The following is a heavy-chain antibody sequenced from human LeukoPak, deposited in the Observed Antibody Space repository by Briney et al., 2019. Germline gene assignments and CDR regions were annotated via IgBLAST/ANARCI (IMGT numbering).Heavy chain of an antibody. Sequence: GGSLRLSCAASGVSFSIYAMSWVRQGPGKGLEWVSAISGSSGGTYYADSVKGRFTISRDHSKNMLYLQMNSLRAEDPAVYYCASILRECSSTTCYTTTTPGYWGQGTLVTVSS. D-gene: IGHD2-2*02. CDR1: GVSFSIYA. CDR2: ISGSSGGT. V-gene: IGHV3-23*01. CDR3: ASILRECSSTTCYTTTTPGY. J-gene: IGHJ4*02.